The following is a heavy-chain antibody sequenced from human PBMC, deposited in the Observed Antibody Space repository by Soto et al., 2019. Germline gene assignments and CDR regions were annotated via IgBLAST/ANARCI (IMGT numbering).Heavy chain of an antibody. V-gene: IGHV4-61*08. CDR3: AKDSGYNYGYFRWFDP. CDR1: GGSISSGDYY. Sequence: SETLSLTCTVSGGSISSGDYYWTWIRQPPGRGLEWIGHIFYSGSTNYNPALKSRVTISVDTSKSQFSLKLSSVTAADTAVYYCAKDSGYNYGYFRWFDPWGQGTLVTVSS. D-gene: IGHD5-18*01. CDR2: IFYSGST. J-gene: IGHJ5*02.